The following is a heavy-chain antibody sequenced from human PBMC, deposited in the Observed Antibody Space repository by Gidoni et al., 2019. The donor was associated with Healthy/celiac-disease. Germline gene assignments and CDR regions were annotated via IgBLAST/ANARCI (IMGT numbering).Heavy chain of an antibody. J-gene: IGHJ4*02. D-gene: IGHD3-10*01. CDR3: ARDPVLWFGELPPGSWDY. CDR1: GYTFTSYG. V-gene: IGHV1-18*01. CDR2: ISAYNGNT. Sequence: QVQLVQSGAEVKKPGASVKVPCKASGYTFTSYGISWVRQAPGQGLEWMGWISAYNGNTNYAQKLQGRVTMTTDTSTSTAYMELRSLRSDDTAVYYCARDPVLWFGELPPGSWDYWGQGTLVTVSS.